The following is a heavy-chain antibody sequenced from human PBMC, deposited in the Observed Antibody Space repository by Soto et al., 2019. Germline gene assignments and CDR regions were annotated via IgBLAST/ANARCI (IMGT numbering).Heavy chain of an antibody. CDR3: ARMVRGSNIDYYYYMDV. Sequence: GAAVKVSCKASGYTFSSHGITWLRQAPGQGLEWMGWISASNGDTNYAQRLQGRVTVTTDTSTTTSYLELRSLRSEDTAVYYCARMVRGSNIDYYYYMDVWGKGTTVTVS. CDR1: GYTFSSHG. D-gene: IGHD3-10*01. V-gene: IGHV1-18*01. J-gene: IGHJ6*03. CDR2: ISASNGDT.